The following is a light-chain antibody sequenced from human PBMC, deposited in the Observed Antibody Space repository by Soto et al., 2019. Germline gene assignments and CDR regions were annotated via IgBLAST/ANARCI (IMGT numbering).Light chain of an antibody. CDR2: EAS. CDR3: QQYNNWPRT. V-gene: IGKV3-15*01. CDR1: QSIRQN. J-gene: IGKJ5*01. Sequence: ELVLSQSPATLSVSPGERATLSCRASQSIRQNLAWYQQKPGQAPTLLIYEASTRATGVPARFSGSGSGTEFTLTISSLQSEDFAIYYCQQYNNWPRTVGQGTRLEIK.